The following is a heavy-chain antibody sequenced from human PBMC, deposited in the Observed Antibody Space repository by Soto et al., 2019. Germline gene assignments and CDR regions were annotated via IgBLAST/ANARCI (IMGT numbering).Heavy chain of an antibody. J-gene: IGHJ6*02. Sequence: QVQLVQSGAEVKKPGASVTVSCKASGYTFTNYGFSWVRQAPGQGLEWMGWISGYNGNTKYAEKFQNRVTMTTDTSPNTAHMELMSLRSDATAVYYCAREGQAPYYYYGMDVWGQGTAVTVSS. CDR1: GYTFTNYG. CDR3: AREGQAPYYYYGMDV. CDR2: ISGYNGNT. V-gene: IGHV1-18*01.